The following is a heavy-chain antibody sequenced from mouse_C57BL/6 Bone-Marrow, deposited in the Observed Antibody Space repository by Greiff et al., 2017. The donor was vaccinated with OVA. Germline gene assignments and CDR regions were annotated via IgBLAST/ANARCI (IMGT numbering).Heavy chain of an antibody. D-gene: IGHD1-1*01. CDR1: GYTFTDYE. J-gene: IGHJ3*01. Sequence: VKLQESGAELVRPGASVTLSCKASGYTFTDYEMHWVKQTPVHGLEWIGAIDPETGGTAYNQKFKGKAILTADKSSSTAYMELRSLTSEDSAVYYCTTGYGSSYEGFAYWGQGTLVTVSA. CDR3: TTGYGSSYEGFAY. V-gene: IGHV1-15*01. CDR2: IDPETGGT.